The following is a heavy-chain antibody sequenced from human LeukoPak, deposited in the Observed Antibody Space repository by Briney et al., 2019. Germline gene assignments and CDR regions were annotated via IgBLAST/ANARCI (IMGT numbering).Heavy chain of an antibody. CDR2: ISAYNGNT. V-gene: IGHV1-18*01. J-gene: IGHJ4*02. D-gene: IGHD3-10*01. Sequence: ASVKVSCKACGYTFTSYGISWVRQAPGQGLEWMGWISAYNGNTNYAQKLQGRVTMTTDTSTSTAYMELRSLRSDDTAVYYCARGSELLWFGELPPPPYFDYWGQGTLVTVSS. CDR1: GYTFTSYG. CDR3: ARGSELLWFGELPPPPYFDY.